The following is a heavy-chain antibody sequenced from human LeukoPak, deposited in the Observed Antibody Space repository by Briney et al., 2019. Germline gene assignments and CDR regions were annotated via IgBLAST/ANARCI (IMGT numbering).Heavy chain of an antibody. V-gene: IGHV3-9*01. CDR3: AREKGNYDGYYNYYMDV. J-gene: IGHJ6*03. D-gene: IGHD4-11*01. CDR1: GFSLDDYA. Sequence: PGGSLRLSCIGSGFSLDDYAMHWVRQAPGKGLEWVSSISWDSGNKAYADSVKGRFTISRDNAKNSLYLQMNSLRAEDTAVYYCAREKGNYDGYYNYYMDVWGKGTTVTVSS. CDR2: ISWDSGNK.